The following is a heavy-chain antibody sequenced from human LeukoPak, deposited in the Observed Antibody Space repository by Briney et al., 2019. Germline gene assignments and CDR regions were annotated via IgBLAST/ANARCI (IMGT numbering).Heavy chain of an antibody. CDR2: ISAGATST. V-gene: IGHV3-23*01. J-gene: IGHJ4*02. CDR1: GFTFNNYA. CDR3: AKVHSSTWYFPEY. Sequence: GGSLRLSCAASGFTFNNYAMGWVRQSAVKGLEWVSAISAGATSTYYSDSVKGRFTISRDNSKGTLYLQMNSLRAEDTAMYLCAKVHSSTWYFPEYWGQGALVTVSS. D-gene: IGHD6-13*01.